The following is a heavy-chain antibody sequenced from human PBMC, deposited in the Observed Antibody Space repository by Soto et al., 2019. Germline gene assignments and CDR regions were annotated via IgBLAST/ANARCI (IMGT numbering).Heavy chain of an antibody. J-gene: IGHJ4*02. CDR3: ARGPDYCSGGSCQGATFDY. CDR1: GGTFSSYA. D-gene: IGHD2-15*01. CDR2: IIPVFGTA. Sequence: SVKVSCKASGGTFSSYAISWVRQAPGQGLEWMGGIIPVFGTANYAQKFQGRVTITRDTSASTAYMELSSLRSEDTAVYYCARGPDYCSGGSCQGATFDYWGQGTLVTVS. V-gene: IGHV1-69*05.